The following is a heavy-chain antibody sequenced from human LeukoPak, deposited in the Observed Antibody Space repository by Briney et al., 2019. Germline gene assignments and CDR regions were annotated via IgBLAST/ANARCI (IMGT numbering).Heavy chain of an antibody. Sequence: PGGSLRLSCAASGFTFSKYGMHWVRQAPGKGLEWVAFIRYDGSNRYYADSVKGRFTISRDNSKNTLYLQMNSLRAEDTAVYYCAKHLLRDYDSRRNFDYWGQGTLVTVSS. J-gene: IGHJ4*02. CDR2: IRYDGSNR. V-gene: IGHV3-30*02. CDR1: GFTFSKYG. CDR3: AKHLLRDYDSRRNFDY. D-gene: IGHD3-22*01.